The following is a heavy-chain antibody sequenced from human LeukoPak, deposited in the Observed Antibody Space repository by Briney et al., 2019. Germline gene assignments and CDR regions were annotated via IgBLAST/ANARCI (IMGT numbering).Heavy chain of an antibody. D-gene: IGHD5-12*01. Sequence: PGGSLRLSCAASGFTFTDYRMSWVRQAPGKGLEWVSGISNTASVTYYADSVKGRFTISRDYSKNTLYLQMNSLRAEDTAVYYCAKDEYSGYDIGGDYYYYYMDVWGKGTTVTVSS. CDR1: GFTFTDYR. V-gene: IGHV3-23*01. CDR3: AKDEYSGYDIGGDYYYYYMDV. J-gene: IGHJ6*03. CDR2: ISNTASVT.